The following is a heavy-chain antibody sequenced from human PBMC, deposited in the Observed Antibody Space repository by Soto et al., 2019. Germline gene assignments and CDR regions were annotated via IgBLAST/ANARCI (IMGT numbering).Heavy chain of an antibody. CDR3: AASIFYYGMDV. V-gene: IGHV5-51*01. Sequence: ESLKISCKCSGYTFTNYWIGWVRQMPGKGPEWMGIIYPGDSDTKYNPSFQGQVTISADKSIPTTYLQWSSLQASDTAIYYCAASIFYYGMDVWGQGTTVTVS. CDR1: GYTFTNYW. CDR2: IYPGDSDT. J-gene: IGHJ6*02.